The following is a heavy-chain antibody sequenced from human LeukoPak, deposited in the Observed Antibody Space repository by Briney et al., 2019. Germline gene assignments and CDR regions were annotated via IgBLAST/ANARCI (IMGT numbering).Heavy chain of an antibody. CDR2: IYTSGST. CDR3: ARGFQGVYDY. V-gene: IGHV4-4*07. D-gene: IGHD5/OR15-5a*01. J-gene: IGHJ4*02. CDR1: GGSISSYY. Sequence: SETLSLTCTVSGGSISSYYWSWIRQPAGKGLEWIGRIYTSGSTNYNPSLKSRVAMSMDTSKNQFSLRMTSVTAADAAVYYCARGFQGVYDYWGQGALVIVSS.